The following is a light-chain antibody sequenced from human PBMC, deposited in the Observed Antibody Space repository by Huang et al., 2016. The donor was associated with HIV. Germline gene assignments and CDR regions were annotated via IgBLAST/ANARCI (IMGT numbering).Light chain of an antibody. Sequence: EIQMTQSPSSLSASVGDRVTITCRASQDISDYLAWFQQKPGKAPKSLIFATSTLHSGVPSRFSGSGSGTAFTLTINNLQPEDFATYYCQQYSDYPRTFGQGTKLDIK. CDR2: ATS. CDR1: QDISDY. V-gene: IGKV1-16*01. CDR3: QQYSDYPRT. J-gene: IGKJ2*01.